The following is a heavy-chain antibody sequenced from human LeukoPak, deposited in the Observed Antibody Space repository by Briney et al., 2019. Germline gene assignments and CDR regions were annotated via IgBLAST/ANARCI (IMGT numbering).Heavy chain of an antibody. V-gene: IGHV3-66*01. CDR3: ARDTDYYGSGRHGYFDH. Sequence: PGGSLRLSCAASGLTISNNFMGWVCQDPGNGLEGVSLIYSGGSTYSADSVKGRSTISRDNSKNTLHLQMNSLRVEDTAVYYCARDTDYYGSGRHGYFDHWGQGTLVTVSS. CDR1: GLTISNNF. CDR2: IYSGGST. D-gene: IGHD3-10*01. J-gene: IGHJ1*01.